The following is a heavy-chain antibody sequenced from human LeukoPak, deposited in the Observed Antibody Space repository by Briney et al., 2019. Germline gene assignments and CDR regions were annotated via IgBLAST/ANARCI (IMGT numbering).Heavy chain of an antibody. J-gene: IGHJ4*02. CDR3: AKDRTQGSGWYLIFDY. CDR2: ISGNSITT. Sequence: GGSLRLSCAASGFTYSISAMSWVRQAPGKGLEWVATISGNSITTYYAGSLKGRFTISRDASKNTLYLQMDSLRVEDTAVYFCAKDRTQGSGWYLIFDYWSQGTLVTVSS. CDR1: GFTYSISA. V-gene: IGHV3-23*01. D-gene: IGHD6-19*01.